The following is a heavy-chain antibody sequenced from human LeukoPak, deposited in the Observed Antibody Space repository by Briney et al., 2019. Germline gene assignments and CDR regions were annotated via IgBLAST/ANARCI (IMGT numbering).Heavy chain of an antibody. CDR2: IRPSGGRA. J-gene: IGHJ4*02. Sequence: ASVKVSCKASGYTFTSYYIHWVRQAPGQGLEWMGIIRPSGGRASYPQNFQGRVTMTMDMSASTVHMELSSLTSEDTAMYYCAKEPPEAFRFDYWGQGAPVTVSS. V-gene: IGHV1-46*01. CDR1: GYTFTSYY. CDR3: AKEPPEAFRFDY.